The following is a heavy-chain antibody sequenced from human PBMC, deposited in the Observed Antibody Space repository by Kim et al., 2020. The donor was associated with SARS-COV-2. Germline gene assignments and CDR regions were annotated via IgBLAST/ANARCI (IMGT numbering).Heavy chain of an antibody. V-gene: IGHV4-39*01. CDR3: ARGQLYCSSTSCYGY. CDR1: GGSISSSSYY. D-gene: IGHD2-2*01. Sequence: SETLSLTCTVSGGSISSSSYYWGWIRQPPGKGLEWIGSIYYSGSTYYNPSLKSRVTISVDTSKNQFSLKLSSVTAADTAVYYCARGQLYCSSTSCYGYWGQGTLVTVSS. J-gene: IGHJ4*02. CDR2: IYYSGST.